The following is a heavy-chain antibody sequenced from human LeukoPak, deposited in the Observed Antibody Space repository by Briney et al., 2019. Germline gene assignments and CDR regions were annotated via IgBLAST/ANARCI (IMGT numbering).Heavy chain of an antibody. D-gene: IGHD1-26*01. CDR2: INPNSGGT. CDR1: GYTFTGYY. Sequence: ASVKDSCKASGYTFTGYYMHWVRQAPGLGLEWMGCINPNSGGTNFAQKFQGRVTMTRDTSISTAYMELSRLRSDDTAVYYCARQVGGSYYFDYWGQGTLVTVSS. J-gene: IGHJ4*02. CDR3: ARQVGGSYYFDY. V-gene: IGHV1-2*02.